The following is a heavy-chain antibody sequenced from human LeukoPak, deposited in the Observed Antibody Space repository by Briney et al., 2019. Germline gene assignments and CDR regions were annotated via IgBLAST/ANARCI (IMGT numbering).Heavy chain of an antibody. V-gene: IGHV3-33*01. D-gene: IGHD6-13*01. CDR3: ARDQGGSSRIVTYYYYYGMDV. CDR2: IWYDGSNK. J-gene: IGHJ6*02. Sequence: PGGSLRLSCAASGFTFSSYGMHWVRQAPGKGLEWVAVIWYDGSNKYYADSVKVRFTISRDNSKNTLYLQMNSLRAEDTAVYYCARDQGGSSRIVTYYYYYGMDVWGQGTTVTVSS. CDR1: GFTFSSYG.